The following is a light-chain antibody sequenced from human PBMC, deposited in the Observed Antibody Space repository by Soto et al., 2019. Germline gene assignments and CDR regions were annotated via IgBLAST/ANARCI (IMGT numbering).Light chain of an antibody. J-gene: IGKJ1*01. CDR3: QHYGDSSWT. V-gene: IGKV3-20*01. CDR1: RSVSDTL. CDR2: GTS. Sequence: EIVLTQSPGTLSLSPGERATLSCRADRSVSDTLLTWFQQKPGQAPRLLIFGTSNRAPGIPDRFSGSGSGTDFPLNISRLEPDDFAVYYCQHYGDSSWTFGQGTKVEIK.